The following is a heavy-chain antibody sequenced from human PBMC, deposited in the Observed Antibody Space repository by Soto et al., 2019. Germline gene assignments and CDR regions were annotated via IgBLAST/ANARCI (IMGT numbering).Heavy chain of an antibody. V-gene: IGHV4-4*02. CDR2: IFHSGNT. Sequence: SETLSLTCAVSSGSIDTTNWWSWVRQPPGKGLEWIGEIFHSGNTYYNPSLASRVTISVDTSKNQFSLNLRSVTAADTAVYYCARRTWGMDAWGQGTTVTVSS. CDR1: SGSIDTTNW. CDR3: ARRTWGMDA. D-gene: IGHD2-8*01. J-gene: IGHJ6*02.